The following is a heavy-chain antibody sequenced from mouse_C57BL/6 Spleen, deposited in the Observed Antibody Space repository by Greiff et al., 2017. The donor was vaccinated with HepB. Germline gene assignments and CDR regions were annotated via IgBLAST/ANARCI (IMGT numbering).Heavy chain of an antibody. J-gene: IGHJ1*03. CDR1: GYTFTDYY. Sequence: VQLQQSGPELVKPGASVKISCKASGYTFTDYYMNWVKQSHGKSLEWIGDINPNNGGTSYNQKFKGKATLTVDKSSSTAYMELRSLTSEDSAVYYCSRKGGWLRGYWYFDVWGTGTTVTVSS. D-gene: IGHD2-3*01. CDR3: SRKGGWLRGYWYFDV. CDR2: INPNNGGT. V-gene: IGHV1-26*01.